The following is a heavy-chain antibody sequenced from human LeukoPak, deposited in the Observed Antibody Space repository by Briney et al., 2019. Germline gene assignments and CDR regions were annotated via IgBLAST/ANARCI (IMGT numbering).Heavy chain of an antibody. J-gene: IGHJ4*02. CDR3: AKERQTGDYFTSDF. CDR1: GFTFSSYS. D-gene: IGHD4-17*01. Sequence: GGSLRLSCAASGFTFSSYSMNWVRQAPGKGLEWVSYISSRSSNIYYADSVKGQFTISRDNSKSTVYLQMNSLRADDTAVYYCAKERQTGDYFTSDFWGQGTLVTVSS. V-gene: IGHV3-48*01. CDR2: ISSRSSNI.